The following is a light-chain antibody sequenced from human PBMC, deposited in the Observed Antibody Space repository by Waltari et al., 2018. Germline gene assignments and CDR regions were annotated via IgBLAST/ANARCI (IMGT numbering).Light chain of an antibody. Sequence: DIQMTQSPSSLSASVGDRVTITCPASQSISSYLNWYQQKPGKAPKLLIYAASSLQSGVPSRFSGSGSGTDFTLTISSLQPEDFATYYCQQGYSTPYTFGQGTKLEIK. CDR1: QSISSY. V-gene: IGKV1-39*01. CDR3: QQGYSTPYT. J-gene: IGKJ2*01. CDR2: AAS.